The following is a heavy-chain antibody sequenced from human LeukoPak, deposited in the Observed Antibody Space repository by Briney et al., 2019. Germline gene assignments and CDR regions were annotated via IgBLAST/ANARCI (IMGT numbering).Heavy chain of an antibody. CDR2: IIPIFDTT. Sequence: ASVKVSCKASGGTFSSYAISWVRQAPGQGLEWMGGIIPIFDTTDYAQKFQGRVTITADKFTSTAYMELSSLRSEDTAVYYCARDRGEPQWLGYYFDYWRQGTLVTVSS. V-gene: IGHV1-69*06. CDR3: ARDRGEPQWLGYYFDY. J-gene: IGHJ4*02. CDR1: GGTFSSYA. D-gene: IGHD6-19*01.